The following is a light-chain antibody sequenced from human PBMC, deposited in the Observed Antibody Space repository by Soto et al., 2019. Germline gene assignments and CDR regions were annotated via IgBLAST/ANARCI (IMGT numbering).Light chain of an antibody. Sequence: QSVLTPPPSGSGSPGHSVTISCPGTSSDVGSYNRVSWYQQSPGTAPKLMIYEVSNRPSGVPDRFSGSRSGNTASLTISGLQAEDEAHYYCGSFTSRNTYVFGTGTKVTVL. CDR2: EVS. J-gene: IGLJ1*01. CDR1: SSDVGSYNR. V-gene: IGLV2-18*02. CDR3: GSFTSRNTYV.